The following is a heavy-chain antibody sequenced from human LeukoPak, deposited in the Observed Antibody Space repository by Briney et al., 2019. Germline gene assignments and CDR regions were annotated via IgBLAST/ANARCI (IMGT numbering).Heavy chain of an antibody. Sequence: GGSLRLSCAASGFTFSSYAMSWVRPAPGKGLEWVSAICGSGGSTYYADSVKGRFTISRDNSKNTLYLQINSLRAEATDVYYCARCTMVRGAAGYWGQGTLVTVSS. CDR3: ARCTMVRGAAGY. CDR2: ICGSGGST. CDR1: GFTFSSYA. V-gene: IGHV3-23*01. D-gene: IGHD3-10*01. J-gene: IGHJ4*02.